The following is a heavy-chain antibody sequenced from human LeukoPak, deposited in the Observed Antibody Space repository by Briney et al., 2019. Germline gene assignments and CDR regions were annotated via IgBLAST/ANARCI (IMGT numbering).Heavy chain of an antibody. J-gene: IGHJ4*02. CDR3: ARVPLSYDFWSGYSGTFDY. Sequence: ASVKVSCKASGYTFTSYAISWVRQAPGQGLEWVGWISAYNGNTNYAQKLQGRVTMTTDTSTSTAYMELRSLRSDDTAVYYCARVPLSYDFWSGYSGTFDYWGQGTLVTVSS. CDR2: ISAYNGNT. D-gene: IGHD3-3*01. CDR1: GYTFTSYA. V-gene: IGHV1-18*01.